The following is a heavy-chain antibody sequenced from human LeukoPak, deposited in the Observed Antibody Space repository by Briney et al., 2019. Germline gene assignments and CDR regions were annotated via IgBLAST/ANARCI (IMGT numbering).Heavy chain of an antibody. V-gene: IGHV4-4*02. CDR1: GGSISSSNW. Sequence: SETLSLTCAVSGGSISSSNWWSWVRQPPGKGLEWIGEIYHSGSTNYNPSLKSRVTISVDKSKNQFSLKLSSVTAADTAVYYCARAPYSSSWYYFDYWGQGTLVTVSS. CDR3: ARAPYSSSWYYFDY. J-gene: IGHJ4*02. D-gene: IGHD6-13*01. CDR2: IYHSGST.